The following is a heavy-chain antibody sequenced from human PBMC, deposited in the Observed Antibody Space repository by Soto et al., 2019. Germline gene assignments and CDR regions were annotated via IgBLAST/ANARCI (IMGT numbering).Heavy chain of an antibody. V-gene: IGHV1-18*01. D-gene: IGHD3-3*01. CDR2: ISAYNGNT. CDR3: ARGTQSITIFGVVINPLDY. Sequence: ASVKVSCKASGYTFTGYGISWVRQAPGQGLEWMGWISAYNGNTSYAQKLQGRVTMTTDTSTSTAYMELRSLRSDDTAVYYCARGTQSITIFGVVINPLDYWGQGTLVTVSS. CDR1: GYTFTGYG. J-gene: IGHJ4*02.